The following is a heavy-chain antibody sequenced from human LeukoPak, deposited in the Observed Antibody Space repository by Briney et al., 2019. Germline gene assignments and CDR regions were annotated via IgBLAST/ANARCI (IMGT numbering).Heavy chain of an antibody. Sequence: ASVKVSCKAAGYTFTGYYIHWVRQAPGQGLEWVGWINPASGGTKYAQKFQGRVTMTRDTSITTAYMELSRLTSDDTAVYYCVRDYYDGSRNCFDYWGQGTLVPVSS. CDR3: VRDYYDGSRNCFDY. D-gene: IGHD3-22*01. CDR2: INPASGGT. J-gene: IGHJ4*02. CDR1: GYTFTGYY. V-gene: IGHV1-2*02.